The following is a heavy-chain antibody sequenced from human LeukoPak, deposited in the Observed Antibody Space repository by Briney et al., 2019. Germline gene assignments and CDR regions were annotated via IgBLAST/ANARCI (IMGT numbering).Heavy chain of an antibody. D-gene: IGHD6-6*01. CDR1: GFTFSSYA. CDR3: ARGGSIAARPIDY. J-gene: IGHJ4*02. V-gene: IGHV3-64*01. CDR2: ISSNGGST. Sequence: PGGSLRLSCAASGFTFSSYAMHWVRQAPGKGLEYVSAISSNGGSTYYANPVEGRFTISRDNSKNTLFLQMGSLRAEDMAVYYCARGGSIAARPIDYWGQGTLVTVSS.